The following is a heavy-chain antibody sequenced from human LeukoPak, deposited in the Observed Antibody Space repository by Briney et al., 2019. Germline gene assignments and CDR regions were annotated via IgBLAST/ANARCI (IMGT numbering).Heavy chain of an antibody. J-gene: IGHJ5*02. V-gene: IGHV3-53*01. D-gene: IGHD4-23*01. Sequence: GGSLRLSCAASGFTVSNNYMTWVRQAPGKGLEWVSLIYSGGTTFYTDSVKGRFTISRDSSKNTLYLLMNNLKAEDTAVYYCTTSPAVASWGQGTLVTVSS. CDR2: IYSGGTT. CDR1: GFTVSNNY. CDR3: TTSPAVAS.